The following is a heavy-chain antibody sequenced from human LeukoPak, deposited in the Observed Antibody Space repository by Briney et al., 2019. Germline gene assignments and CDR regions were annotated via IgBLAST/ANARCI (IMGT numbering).Heavy chain of an antibody. D-gene: IGHD5-24*01. CDR2: ISSSSSYI. J-gene: IGHJ4*02. CDR1: GFTFIPYS. V-gene: IGHV3-21*01. Sequence: GGSLRLSCAASGFTFIPYSMSWVRQAQGKGLEWVSSISSSSSYIYYEDSVKGRFTISRDNAKNSLYLQMDSLRAEDTAVYYCARDFRTQLDGYSPPYHFDHWGQGTLVTVSS. CDR3: ARDFRTQLDGYSPPYHFDH.